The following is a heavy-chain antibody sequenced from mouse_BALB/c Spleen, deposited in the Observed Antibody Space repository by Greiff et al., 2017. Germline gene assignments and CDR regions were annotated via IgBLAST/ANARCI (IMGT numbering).Heavy chain of an antibody. J-gene: IGHJ4*01. CDR2: INPSNGRT. CDR1: GYTFTSYW. V-gene: IGHV1S81*02. Sequence: QVQLQQPGAELVKPGASVKLSCKASGYTFTSYWMHWVKQRPGQGLEWIGEINPSNGRTNYNEKFKSKATLTVDKSSSTAYMQLSSLTSEDSAVYYCAREGNYADYAIDTRGEGKSETASS. D-gene: IGHD2-1*01. CDR3: AREGNYADYAIDT.